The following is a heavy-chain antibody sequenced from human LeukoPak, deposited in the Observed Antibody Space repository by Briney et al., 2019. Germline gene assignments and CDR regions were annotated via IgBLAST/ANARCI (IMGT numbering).Heavy chain of an antibody. CDR1: GGSISSYY. V-gene: IGHV4-59*01. CDR3: ARDQGYGMDV. J-gene: IGHJ6*02. CDR2: IYYSGST. Sequence: SETLSLTCTVSGGSISSYYWSRIRQPPGKGLEWIGYIYYSGSTNYNPSLKSRVTISVDTSKNQFSLNLSSVTAADTAVYYCARDQGYGMDVWGQGTTVTVSS.